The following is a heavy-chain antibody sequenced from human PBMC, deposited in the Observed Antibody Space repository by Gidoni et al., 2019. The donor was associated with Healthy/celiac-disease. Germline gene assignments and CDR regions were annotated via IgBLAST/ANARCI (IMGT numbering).Heavy chain of an antibody. V-gene: IGHV3-30*01. J-gene: IGHJ4*02. CDR1: GFTFSSYA. CDR2: ISYDGSNK. D-gene: IGHD4-17*01. CDR3: ARGYGDYPDGYFDY. Sequence: QVQLVESGGGVVQPGRSLRLSCAASGFTFSSYARHWVRQAPGKGLEWVAVISYDGSNKYYADSVKGRFTISRDNSKNTLYLQMNSLRAEDTAVYYCARGYGDYPDGYFDYWGQGTLVTVSS.